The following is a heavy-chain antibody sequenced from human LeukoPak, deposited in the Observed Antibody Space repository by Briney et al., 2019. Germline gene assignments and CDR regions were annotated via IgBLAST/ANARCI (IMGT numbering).Heavy chain of an antibody. CDR1: GGSISSGDYY. D-gene: IGHD3-3*01. J-gene: IGHJ4*02. CDR3: ARVGADFWSGSHFDY. V-gene: IGHV4-30-4*01. CDR2: IYYSGST. Sequence: SETLSLTCTVSGGSISSGDYYWSWIRQPPGKGLEWIGDIYYSGSTYYNPSLKSRVTISVDTSKNQFSLKLSSVTAADTAVYYCARVGADFWSGSHFDYWGQGTLVTVSS.